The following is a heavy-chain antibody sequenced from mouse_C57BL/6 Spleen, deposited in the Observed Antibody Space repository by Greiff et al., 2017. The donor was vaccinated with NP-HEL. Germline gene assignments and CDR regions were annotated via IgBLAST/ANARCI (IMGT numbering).Heavy chain of an antibody. CDR1: GFTFSNYW. D-gene: IGHD1-1*01. CDR2: IRLKSDNYAT. CDR3: TVAVVNAMDY. Sequence: EVKLMESGGGLVQPGGSMKLSCVASGFTFSNYWMNWVRQSPEKGLEWVAQIRLKSDNYATHYAESVKGRFTISRDDSKSSVYLQMNNLRAEDTGIYYCTVAVVNAMDYWGQGTSVTVSS. J-gene: IGHJ4*01. V-gene: IGHV6-3*01.